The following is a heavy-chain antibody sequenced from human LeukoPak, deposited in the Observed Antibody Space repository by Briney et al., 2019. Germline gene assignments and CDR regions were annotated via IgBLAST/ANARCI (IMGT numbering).Heavy chain of an antibody. CDR1: GFTFSSYA. D-gene: IGHD6-19*01. J-gene: IGHJ4*02. CDR2: ISGSGTNT. CDR3: ARDMVAGGPDY. Sequence: GGSLRLSCAASGFTFSSYAMTWVRQAPGKGLEWVSVISGSGTNTDYADSVKGRFTISRDNAKNSLYLQMNSLRAEDTAVYYCARDMVAGGPDYWGQGTLVTVSS. V-gene: IGHV3-23*01.